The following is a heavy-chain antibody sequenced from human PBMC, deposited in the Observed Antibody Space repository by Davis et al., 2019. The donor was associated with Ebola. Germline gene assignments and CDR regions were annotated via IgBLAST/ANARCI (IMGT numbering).Heavy chain of an antibody. Sequence: MPSETLSLTCIVSGASITSYYWGWIRQPPGKGLEWIGYIYYSGSTNYNPSLKSRVTISVDTSKHQFSLKLSSVTAADTAVYYCARVGYDSSGYYLTYYFDYWGQGTLVTVSS. CDR1: GASITSYY. D-gene: IGHD3-22*01. J-gene: IGHJ4*02. CDR3: ARVGYDSSGYYLTYYFDY. CDR2: IYYSGST. V-gene: IGHV4-59*01.